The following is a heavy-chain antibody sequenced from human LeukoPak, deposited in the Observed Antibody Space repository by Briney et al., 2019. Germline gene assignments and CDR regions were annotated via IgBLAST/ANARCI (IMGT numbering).Heavy chain of an antibody. Sequence: SETLSLTCAVYGGSFSGYYWSWIRQPPGKGLEWIGEINHSGSTNYNPSLKSRVTISVDTSKNQFSLKLSSVTAADTAVYYCARAILVPAAQGWFDPRGQGTLVTVSS. CDR2: INHSGST. D-gene: IGHD2-2*01. CDR1: GGSFSGYY. J-gene: IGHJ5*02. CDR3: ARAILVPAAQGWFDP. V-gene: IGHV4-34*01.